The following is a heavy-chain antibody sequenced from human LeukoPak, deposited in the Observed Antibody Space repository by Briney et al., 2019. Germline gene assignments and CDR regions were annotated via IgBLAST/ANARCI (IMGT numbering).Heavy chain of an antibody. CDR3: AREPPSLRGTAGVFDY. D-gene: IGHD1-1*01. CDR2: IYYSGST. J-gene: IGHJ4*02. V-gene: IGHV4-31*03. Sequence: SETLSLTCTVSGDSISSGGYYWSWIRQHPGKGLEWIGYIYYSGSTYYNPSLKSRATMSVDTSKNQFSLKLSSVTAADTAVYYCAREPPSLRGTAGVFDYWGQGTLVTVSS. CDR1: GDSISSGGYY.